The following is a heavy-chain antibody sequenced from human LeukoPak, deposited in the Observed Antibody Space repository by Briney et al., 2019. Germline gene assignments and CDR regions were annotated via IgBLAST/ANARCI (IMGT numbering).Heavy chain of an antibody. D-gene: IGHD3-10*01. Sequence: QTGGSLRLSCAASGFTFSSYAMHWVRQAPGKGLEWVAVISYDGSNKYYADSVKGRFTISRDNSKNTLYLQMNSLRAEDTAVYYCARGEYYGSGSYLKGFDYFDYWGQGTLVTVSS. CDR2: ISYDGSNK. CDR1: GFTFSSYA. CDR3: ARGEYYGSGSYLKGFDYFDY. V-gene: IGHV3-30*04. J-gene: IGHJ4*02.